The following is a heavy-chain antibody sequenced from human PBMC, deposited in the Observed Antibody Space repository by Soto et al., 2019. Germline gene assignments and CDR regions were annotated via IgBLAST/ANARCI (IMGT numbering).Heavy chain of an antibody. V-gene: IGHV4-59*01. D-gene: IGHD3-22*01. Sequence: PSEILSLTCTVSGGSISSYYWSWIRQPPGKGLEWIGYIYYSGSTNYNPSLKSRVTISVDTSKNQFSLKLSSVTAADTAVYYCAKSYYDFSGIFDYWGQGTLVTVSS. CDR2: IYYSGST. CDR1: GGSISSYY. J-gene: IGHJ4*02. CDR3: AKSYYDFSGIFDY.